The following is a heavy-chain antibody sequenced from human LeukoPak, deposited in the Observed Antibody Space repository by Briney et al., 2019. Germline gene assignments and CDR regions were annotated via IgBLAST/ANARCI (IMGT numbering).Heavy chain of an antibody. J-gene: IGHJ4*02. CDR2: ISYDGSNK. CDR3: AKDHSSGWYFDY. Sequence: GGSLRLSCAASGFTFSSYAMSWVRQAPGKGLEWVAVISYDGSNKYYADSVKGRFTISRDNSKNTLYLQMNSLRAEDTAVYYCAKDHSSGWYFDYWGQGTLVTVSS. D-gene: IGHD6-19*01. V-gene: IGHV3-30*18. CDR1: GFTFSSYA.